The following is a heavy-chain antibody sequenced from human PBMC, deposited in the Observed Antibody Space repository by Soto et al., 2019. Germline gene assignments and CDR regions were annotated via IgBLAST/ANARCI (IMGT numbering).Heavy chain of an antibody. Sequence: ASVKVSCKASGGTFSSYTISWVRQAPGQGLEWMGRIIPILGIANYAQKSQGRVTITADKSTSTAYMELSSLRSEDTAVYYCARGIFDGSGSYYPNWFDPWGQGTLVTVSS. V-gene: IGHV1-69*02. CDR1: GGTFSSYT. J-gene: IGHJ5*02. D-gene: IGHD3-10*01. CDR3: ARGIFDGSGSYYPNWFDP. CDR2: IIPILGIA.